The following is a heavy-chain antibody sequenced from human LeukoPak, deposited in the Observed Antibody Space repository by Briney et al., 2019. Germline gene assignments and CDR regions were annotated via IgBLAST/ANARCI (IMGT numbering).Heavy chain of an antibody. Sequence: PGGSLRLSCAASGFTVSSNYMSWVRQAPGKGLEWVSVIYSGGSTYYADSVKGRFTISIDNSKNTLYLQMNSLRAEDTAVYYCASGSGSYRTPYDCMDVWGTGTTVTVSS. J-gene: IGHJ6*03. V-gene: IGHV3-53*01. CDR2: IYSGGST. CDR1: GFTVSSNY. D-gene: IGHD3-10*01. CDR3: ASGSGSYRTPYDCMDV.